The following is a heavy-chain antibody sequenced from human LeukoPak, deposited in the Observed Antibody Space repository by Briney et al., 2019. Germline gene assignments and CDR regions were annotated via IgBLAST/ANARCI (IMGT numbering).Heavy chain of an antibody. J-gene: IGHJ4*02. V-gene: IGHV3-9*01. CDR2: ISWNSGSI. Sequence: SGGSLRLSCAASGFTFDDYTMHWVRQAPGKGLEWVSGISWNSGSIGYADSVKGRFTISRDNAKNSLYLQMNSLRAEDTALYYCAKGTVAGTRGAAGTHWGQGTLVTVSS. CDR3: AKGTVAGTRGAAGTH. D-gene: IGHD6-19*01. CDR1: GFTFDDYT.